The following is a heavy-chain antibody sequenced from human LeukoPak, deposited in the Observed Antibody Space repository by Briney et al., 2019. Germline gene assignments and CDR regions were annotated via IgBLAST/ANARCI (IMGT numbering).Heavy chain of an antibody. CDR2: ISAYNGNT. CDR3: ARDQSQLYAFDI. D-gene: IGHD5-18*01. Sequence: ASVKVSCKASGYTFTSYGISWVRQAPGQGLEWMGWISAYNGNTNYAQKLQGRVTMTTDTSTSTAYMELRGLRSDDTAVYYCARDQSQLYAFDIWGQGTMVTVSS. J-gene: IGHJ3*02. CDR1: GYTFTSYG. V-gene: IGHV1-18*01.